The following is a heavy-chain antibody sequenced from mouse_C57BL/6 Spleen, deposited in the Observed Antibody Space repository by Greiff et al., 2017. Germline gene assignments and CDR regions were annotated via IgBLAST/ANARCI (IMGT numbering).Heavy chain of an antibody. J-gene: IGHJ1*03. D-gene: IGHD1-1*01. Sequence: VQLQQSGAELVRPGTSVKVSCKASGYAFTNYLIEWVKQRPGQGLEWIGVINPGSGGTNYTEKFKGKATLTADKSSSTAYMQLSSLTSEDSAVYFCARSGYYGSSYAWYFDVWGTGTTVTVSS. CDR1: GYAFTNYL. V-gene: IGHV1-54*01. CDR2: INPGSGGT. CDR3: ARSGYYGSSYAWYFDV.